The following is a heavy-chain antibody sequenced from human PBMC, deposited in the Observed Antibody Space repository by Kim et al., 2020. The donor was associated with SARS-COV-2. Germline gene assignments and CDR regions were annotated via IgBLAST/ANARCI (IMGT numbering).Heavy chain of an antibody. CDR1: GFTVSGNY. CDR3: SRDGQRRAAAGTADTNYG. V-gene: IGHV3-66*01. J-gene: IGHJ6*01. D-gene: IGHD6-13*01. Sequence: GGSLRLSCAASGFTVSGNYMSWVRQAPGKGLEWVSVIYSGGGTYYADSVKDRFTITRDNSTNTLYLQMNSLRAADTAVFYCSRDGQRRAAAGTADTNYG. CDR2: IYSGGGT.